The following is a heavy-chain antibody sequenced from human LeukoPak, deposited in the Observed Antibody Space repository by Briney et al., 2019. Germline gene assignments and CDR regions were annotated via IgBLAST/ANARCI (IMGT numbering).Heavy chain of an antibody. J-gene: IGHJ4*02. CDR2: ISAYNGNT. V-gene: IGHV1-18*01. CDR1: GYTFTSYG. Sequence: GASVKVSCKASGYTFTSYGISWVRQAPGQGLEWMGWISAYNGNTNYAQKLQGRVTMTTDTSTSTAYMELRSLRSDDTAVYCCARRVVVVVAADFDYWGQGTLVTVSS. D-gene: IGHD2-15*01. CDR3: ARRVVVVVAADFDY.